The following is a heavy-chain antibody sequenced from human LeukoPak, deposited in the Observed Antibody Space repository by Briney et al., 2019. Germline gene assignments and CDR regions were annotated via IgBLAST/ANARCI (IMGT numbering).Heavy chain of an antibody. Sequence: GGSLRLSCAASGFPFSSYSMTWVRQAPGKGLEWVSYISSSSSTIYYADSVKGRFTISRDNAKNSLYLQMNSLRVEDTAVYYCARGGFGELFSSDYWGQGTLVTVSS. D-gene: IGHD3-10*01. CDR3: ARGGFGELFSSDY. J-gene: IGHJ4*02. CDR1: GFPFSSYS. V-gene: IGHV3-48*01. CDR2: ISSSSSTI.